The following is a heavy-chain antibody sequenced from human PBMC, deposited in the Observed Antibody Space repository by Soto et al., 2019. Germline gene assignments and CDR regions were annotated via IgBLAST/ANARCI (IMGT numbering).Heavy chain of an antibody. D-gene: IGHD3-10*01. Sequence: ERQLVESGGGLVQSGGSLKLSCAASGFTLSGSDIHWVRQASGKGLEWVGRIRTKSNNFATSYAESVRGRFTISRDDSDKTASLQMSSLKTEDPAIYYCSRHQEGRSMVFYGMDVWGQGTTVTVSS. J-gene: IGHJ6*02. CDR3: SRHQEGRSMVFYGMDV. CDR1: GFTLSGSD. CDR2: IRTKSNNFAT. V-gene: IGHV3-73*02.